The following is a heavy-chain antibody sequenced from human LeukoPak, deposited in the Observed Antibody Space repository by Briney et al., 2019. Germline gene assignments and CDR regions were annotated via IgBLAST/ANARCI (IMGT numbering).Heavy chain of an antibody. D-gene: IGHD1-26*01. CDR1: GFTFSSYA. CDR3: ARDRSGSYYADDAFDI. V-gene: IGHV3-21*01. Sequence: PGGSLRLSCAASGFTFSSYAMSWVRQAPGKGLEWVSSISSSSSYIYYADSVKGRFTISRDNAKNSLYLQMNSLRAEDTAVYYCARDRSGSYYADDAFDIWGQGTVVTVSS. J-gene: IGHJ3*02. CDR2: ISSSSSYI.